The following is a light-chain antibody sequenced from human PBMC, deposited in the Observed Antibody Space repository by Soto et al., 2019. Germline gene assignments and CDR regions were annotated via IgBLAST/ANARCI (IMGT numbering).Light chain of an antibody. V-gene: IGLV2-8*01. CDR3: SSYAGSNNVV. J-gene: IGLJ2*01. CDR2: EVS. Sequence: QSALTQPPSVSGSPGQSVTISCTGTSSDVGVYNYVSWYQQHPGKAPKLLIYEVSKRPSGVPDRFSGSKSGNTASLTVSGLQAEDEADFYCSSYAGSNNVVFGGGTKLTVL. CDR1: SSDVGVYNY.